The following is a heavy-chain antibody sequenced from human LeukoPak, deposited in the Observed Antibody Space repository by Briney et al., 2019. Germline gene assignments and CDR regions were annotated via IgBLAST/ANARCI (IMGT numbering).Heavy chain of an antibody. V-gene: IGHV3-48*03. D-gene: IGHD3-9*01. CDR3: ARDPLRYFDY. Sequence: GGSLRLSCAASGFTFSTYNMYWVRQAPGKGLEWVSYISSSGSTIYYADSVKGRFTISRDNAKNSLYLQMNSLRAEDTAVYYCARDPLRYFDYWGQGTLVTVSS. CDR1: GFTFSTYN. CDR2: ISSSGSTI. J-gene: IGHJ4*02.